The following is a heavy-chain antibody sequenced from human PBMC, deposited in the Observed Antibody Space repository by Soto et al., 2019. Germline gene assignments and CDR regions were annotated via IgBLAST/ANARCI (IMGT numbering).Heavy chain of an antibody. CDR3: VSHYYDSRGNWFDP. J-gene: IGHJ5*02. V-gene: IGHV1-18*01. CDR1: GYTFTSYG. D-gene: IGHD3-22*01. CDR2: ISAYNGNT. Sequence: ASVKVSCKASGYTFTSYGISWVRQAPGQGLECMGWISAYNGNTNYAQKLQGRVTMTTDTSTSTAYMELRSLRSDDTAVYYCVSHYYDSRGNWFDPWGQGTLVTVSS.